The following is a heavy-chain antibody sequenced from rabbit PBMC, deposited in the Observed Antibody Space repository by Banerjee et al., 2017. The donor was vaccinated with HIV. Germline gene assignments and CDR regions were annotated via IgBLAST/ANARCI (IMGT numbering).Heavy chain of an antibody. V-gene: IGHV1S40*01. CDR1: RFSFSSSYW. J-gene: IGHJ4*01. Sequence: QSLEESGGDLVTPGASLTLTCTASRFSFSSSYWICWVRQAPGKGLEWIACIYTGDGNTYYASWAKGRFTISKTSSTTVTLQMTSLTAADTATYFCVRDPYASYGYVDLWGPGTLVTVS. D-gene: IGHD6-1*01. CDR2: IYTGDGNT. CDR3: VRDPYASYGYVDL.